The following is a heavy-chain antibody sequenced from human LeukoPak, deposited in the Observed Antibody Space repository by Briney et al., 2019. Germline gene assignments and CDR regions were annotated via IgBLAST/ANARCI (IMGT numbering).Heavy chain of an antibody. D-gene: IGHD6-13*01. CDR1: GGTFSSYA. J-gene: IGHJ5*02. Sequence: GASVKVSCKASGGTFSSYAISWVRQAPGQGLEWMGGIIPIFGTASYAQKFQGRVTITTDESTSTAYMELSSLRSEDTAVYYCASGPYSSSWYNRFDPWGQGTLVTVSS. CDR3: ASGPYSSSWYNRFDP. CDR2: IIPIFGTA. V-gene: IGHV1-69*05.